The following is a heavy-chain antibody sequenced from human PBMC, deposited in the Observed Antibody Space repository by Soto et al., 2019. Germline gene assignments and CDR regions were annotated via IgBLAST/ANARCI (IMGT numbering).Heavy chain of an antibody. Sequence: SVKVSCKTSGFTFTDFFLHWLRQAPAQRPQWMGWINTHNGHTQYSPRFADRVTMTTDPSTSTAHMELKGLRSDDTAVCYGARRDIWAYWAQGSLVTVSS. CDR3: ARRDIWAY. J-gene: IGHJ4*02. D-gene: IGHD2-15*01. CDR1: GFTFTDFF. CDR2: INTHNGHT. V-gene: IGHV1-18*04.